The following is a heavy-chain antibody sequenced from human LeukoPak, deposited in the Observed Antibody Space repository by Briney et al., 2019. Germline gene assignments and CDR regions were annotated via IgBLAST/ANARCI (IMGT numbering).Heavy chain of an antibody. D-gene: IGHD1-26*01. CDR3: ARMRDLVGTSPLGY. CDR2: INPNSGGT. Sequence: ASVKVSCKASGYTFSGYYMHWARQAPGQGLEWMGWINPNSGGTNYAQKFQGRVTMTRDTSISTAYMELSSLRSDDTAVYYCARMRDLVGTSPLGYWGQGTLVTVSS. J-gene: IGHJ4*02. CDR1: GYTFSGYY. V-gene: IGHV1-2*02.